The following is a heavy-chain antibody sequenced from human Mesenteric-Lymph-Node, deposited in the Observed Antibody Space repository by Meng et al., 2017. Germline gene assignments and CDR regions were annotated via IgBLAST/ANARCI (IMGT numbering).Heavy chain of an antibody. Sequence: GGSLRLSCAASGFTFSSYWMSWVRQAPGKGLEWVANIKQDGSEKYYVDSVRGRFTISRDNSKNTLYLQMNSLRAEDTAVYYCARVSYDYDSSGYYFNYWGQGTLVTVSS. CDR3: ARVSYDYDSSGYYFNY. CDR2: IKQDGSEK. CDR1: GFTFSSYW. J-gene: IGHJ4*02. D-gene: IGHD3-22*01. V-gene: IGHV3-7*01.